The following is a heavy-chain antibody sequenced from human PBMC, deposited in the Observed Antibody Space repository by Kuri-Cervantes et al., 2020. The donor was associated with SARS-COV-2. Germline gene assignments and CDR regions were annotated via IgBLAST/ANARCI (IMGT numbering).Heavy chain of an antibody. CDR1: GFTFSSYG. V-gene: IGHV3-33*01. CDR3: ARMGYYYGSGSPSRVDY. Sequence: GESLKISCAASGFTFSSYGMHWVRQAPGKGLEWVAVIWYDGSNKYYADSVKGRFTISRDNSKNTLYLQMNSLRAEDTAVYYCARMGYYYGSGSPSRVDYWGQGTLVTVSS. J-gene: IGHJ4*02. CDR2: IWYDGSNK. D-gene: IGHD3-10*01.